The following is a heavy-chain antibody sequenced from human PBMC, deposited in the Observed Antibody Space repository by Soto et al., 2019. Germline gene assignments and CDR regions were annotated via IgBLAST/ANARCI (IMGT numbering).Heavy chain of an antibody. Sequence: LRLSCTTSGFSFASFAMTWVRQAPGKGLEWVATISGSGGKTYYADSVKGRFSISRDTSRNTLYLQMNGLRADDTAIYYCAKWSYLDYWGQGTRVTVSS. CDR2: ISGSGGKT. D-gene: IGHD3-3*01. CDR1: GFSFASFA. V-gene: IGHV3-23*01. J-gene: IGHJ4*02. CDR3: AKWSYLDY.